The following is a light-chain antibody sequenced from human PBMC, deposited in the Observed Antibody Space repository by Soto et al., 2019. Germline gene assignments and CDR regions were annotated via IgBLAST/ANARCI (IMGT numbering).Light chain of an antibody. V-gene: IGKV3-15*01. J-gene: IGKJ5*01. CDR2: GAT. CDR1: QNVMYN. Sequence: EIVLTQSPATLYVSPGGRATLSCRASQNVMYNLAWYQQKPGQAPRLLVYGATTRATDAPPRFRGSGSGTEFSLTISSLQSEDFATYYCQQYESLPLTFGQGTRLEIK. CDR3: QQYESLPLT.